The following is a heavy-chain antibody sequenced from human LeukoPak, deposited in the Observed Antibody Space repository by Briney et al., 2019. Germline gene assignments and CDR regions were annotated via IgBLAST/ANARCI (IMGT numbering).Heavy chain of an antibody. CDR2: IYTGGTT. J-gene: IGHJ4*02. CDR1: GFSVSSNY. V-gene: IGHV3-66*02. Sequence: QSGGSLRLSCAASGFSVSSNYMNWVRQAPGKGLEWVSAIYTGGTTYYAASVKGRFTISRDNSKNTLYLQMNSLRAEDSAVYFCARDKLGSGYSSDFDYWGQGTLVTVSS. CDR3: ARDKLGSGYSSDFDY. D-gene: IGHD6-19*01.